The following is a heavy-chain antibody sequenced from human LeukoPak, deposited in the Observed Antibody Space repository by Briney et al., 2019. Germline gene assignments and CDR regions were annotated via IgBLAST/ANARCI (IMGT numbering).Heavy chain of an antibody. CDR1: GFTFDDYA. D-gene: IGHD3-3*01. Sequence: GGSLRLSCAASGFTFDDYAMHWVRHAPGKGLEWVSGISWNSGSIGYADSVKGRFTISRDNAKNSLYLQMNSLRAEDTALYYCAKGTYDFWSGYYDYWGQGTLVTVSS. V-gene: IGHV3-9*01. CDR3: AKGTYDFWSGYYDY. J-gene: IGHJ4*02. CDR2: ISWNSGSI.